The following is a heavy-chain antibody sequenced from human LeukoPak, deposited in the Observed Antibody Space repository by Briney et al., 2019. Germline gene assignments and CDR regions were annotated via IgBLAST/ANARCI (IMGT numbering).Heavy chain of an antibody. CDR2: ITGSGGST. J-gene: IGHJ4*02. V-gene: IGHV3-23*01. Sequence: GGSLRLSCAASGFTFSSYWMHWVRQAPGKGLEWVSAITGSGGSTNYADSVKGRFTISRDNPKNTLYLQMNSLRAEDTAVYYCARDGSWTTGTTADWGQGTLVTVSS. CDR3: ARDGSWTTGTTAD. CDR1: GFTFSSYW. D-gene: IGHD1-1*01.